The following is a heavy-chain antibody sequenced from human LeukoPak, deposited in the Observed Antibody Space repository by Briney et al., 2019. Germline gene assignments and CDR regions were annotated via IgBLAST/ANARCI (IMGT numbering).Heavy chain of an antibody. D-gene: IGHD3-16*01. CDR2: ISYGGST. V-gene: IGHV4-59*01. CDR3: ARDGGDGPNY. J-gene: IGHJ4*02. CDR1: GGSISSYY. Sequence: SETLSLTCTVSGGSISSYYWSWIRQPPGKALECIGYISYGGSTNYNPSLKSRATISVDTSKNQFSLKLTSVTAADTAVYYCARDGGDGPNYWGQGTLVTVSS.